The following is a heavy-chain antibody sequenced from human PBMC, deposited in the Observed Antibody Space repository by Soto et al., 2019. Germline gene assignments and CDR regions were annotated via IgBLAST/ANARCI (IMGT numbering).Heavy chain of an antibody. Sequence: GGSLRLSCAASGFTFSSYAMSWVRQAPGKGLEWVSAISGSGGSTYYADSVKGRFTISRDNSKNTLYLQMNSLRAEDTAVYYCAKGRITAMVTTRYYYMDVWGKGTTVTVSS. CDR1: GFTFSSYA. CDR2: ISGSGGST. CDR3: AKGRITAMVTTRYYYMDV. V-gene: IGHV3-23*01. J-gene: IGHJ6*03. D-gene: IGHD5-18*01.